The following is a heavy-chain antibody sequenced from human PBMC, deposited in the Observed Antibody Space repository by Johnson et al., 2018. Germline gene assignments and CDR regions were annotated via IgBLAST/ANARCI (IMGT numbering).Heavy chain of an antibody. CDR1: GFTFSSYG. CDR3: ARVVGIFLLIGEYYYMDV. Sequence: QVQLVESGGGVVQPGRSLRLSCAASGFTFSSYGMHWVRQAPGKGLEWVAVISYDGSNKYYADSVKGRFTISRDNSKNTLYLQMNSLRAEDTAVYDCARVVGIFLLIGEYYYMDVWGKGTTVTVSS. D-gene: IGHD3-10*01. CDR2: ISYDGSNK. V-gene: IGHV3-30*03. J-gene: IGHJ6*03.